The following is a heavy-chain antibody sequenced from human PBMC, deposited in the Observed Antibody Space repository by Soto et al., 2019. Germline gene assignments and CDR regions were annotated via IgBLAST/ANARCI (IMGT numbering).Heavy chain of an antibody. CDR1: GFTFSSYS. J-gene: IGHJ6*02. CDR2: ISSSSSSTI. CDR3: AKDAGRSGSYAYYYYYYGMDV. Sequence: HLGGSLRLSCAASGFTFSSYSMNWVRQAPGKGLEWVSYISSSSSSTIYYADSVKGRFTISRDNSKNTLYLQMNSLRAEDTAVYYCAKDAGRSGSYAYYYYYYGMDVWGQGTTVTVSS. V-gene: IGHV3-48*01. D-gene: IGHD1-26*01.